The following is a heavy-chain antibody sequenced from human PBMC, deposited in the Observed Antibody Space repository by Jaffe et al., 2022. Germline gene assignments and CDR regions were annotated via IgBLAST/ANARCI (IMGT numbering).Heavy chain of an antibody. CDR3: ALRYQLLEDHPYYFDY. CDR1: GFTFSSYS. CDR2: ISSSSSYI. D-gene: IGHD2-2*01. V-gene: IGHV3-21*01. J-gene: IGHJ4*02. Sequence: EVQLVESGGGLVKPGGSLRLSCAASGFTFSSYSMNWVRQAPGKGLEWVSSISSSSSYIYYADSVKGRFTISRDNAKNSLYLQMNSLRAEDTAVYYCALRYQLLEDHPYYFDYWGQGTLVTVSS.